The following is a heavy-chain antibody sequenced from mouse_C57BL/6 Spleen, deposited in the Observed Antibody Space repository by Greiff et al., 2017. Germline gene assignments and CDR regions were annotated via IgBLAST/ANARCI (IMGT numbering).Heavy chain of an antibody. Sequence: EVKLQESGPGLVKPSQSLSLTCSVTGYSITSGYYWNWIRQFPGNKLEWMGYISYDGSNNYNPSLKNRIAITRDTSKNQFFLKLNSVTTEDTATYYCARETDCSSYLYYAMDYWGQGTSVTVSS. V-gene: IGHV3-6*01. CDR2: ISYDGSN. CDR1: GYSITSGYY. CDR3: ARETDCSSYLYYAMDY. J-gene: IGHJ4*01. D-gene: IGHD1-1*01.